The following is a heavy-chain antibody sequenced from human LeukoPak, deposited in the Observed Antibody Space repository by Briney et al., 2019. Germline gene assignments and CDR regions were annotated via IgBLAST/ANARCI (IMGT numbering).Heavy chain of an antibody. J-gene: IGHJ5*02. Sequence: SETLSLTCAVYGGSFSGYYWSWIRQPPGKGLEWIGEINHSGSPNYNPSLKSRVTISVDTSKNQFSLKLNSVTAADTAVYYCARGSDGSENSYRNWFDPWGQGTLVTVSS. D-gene: IGHD3-10*01. CDR2: INHSGSP. V-gene: IGHV4-34*01. CDR3: ARGSDGSENSYRNWFDP. CDR1: GGSFSGYY.